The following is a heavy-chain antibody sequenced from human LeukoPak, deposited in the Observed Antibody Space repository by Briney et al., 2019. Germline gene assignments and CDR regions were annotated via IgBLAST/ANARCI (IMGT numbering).Heavy chain of an antibody. CDR3: GRGPGWFSFDF. CDR1: GFSFTSYW. J-gene: IGHJ3*01. Sequence: PGGSLRLSCVASGFSFTSYWMSWVRQAPGKGLEFVANINQDGGTKNYVDSVKGRFTIFRDNGENSLEPEKGSLRAQGPALFYCGRGPGWFSFDFRGQGIMVTVSS. V-gene: IGHV3-7*04. D-gene: IGHD2-15*01. CDR2: INQDGGTK.